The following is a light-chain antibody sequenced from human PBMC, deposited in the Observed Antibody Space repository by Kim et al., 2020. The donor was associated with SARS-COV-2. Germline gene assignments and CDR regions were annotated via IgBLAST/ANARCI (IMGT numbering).Light chain of an antibody. J-gene: IGLJ2*01. V-gene: IGLV3-21*03. Sequence: PGKTARITCGGTNSGSKSVHWYQQKPGQAPVLVVYDDSDRPSGIPERFSGSKSGNTATLTISRVEAGDEADYYCQVWDSSSYHPVVFGGGTRLTVL. CDR3: QVWDSSSYHPVV. CDR1: NSGSKS. CDR2: DDS.